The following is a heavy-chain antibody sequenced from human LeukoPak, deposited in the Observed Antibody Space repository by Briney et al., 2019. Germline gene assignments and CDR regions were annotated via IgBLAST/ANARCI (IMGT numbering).Heavy chain of an antibody. Sequence: GASVKVSCKVSGYTLTELSTHWVRQAPGKGLEWMGGFDPEDGETIYAQKFQGRVTMTEDTSTDTAYMELSSLRSEDTAVYYCATVGMGLPDYYGMDVWGKGTTVTVSS. D-gene: IGHD1-26*01. CDR3: ATVGMGLPDYYGMDV. J-gene: IGHJ6*04. CDR2: FDPEDGET. V-gene: IGHV1-24*01. CDR1: GYTLTELS.